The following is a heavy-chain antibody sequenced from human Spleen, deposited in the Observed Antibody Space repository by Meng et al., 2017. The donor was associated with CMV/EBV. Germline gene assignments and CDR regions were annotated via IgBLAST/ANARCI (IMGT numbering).Heavy chain of an antibody. CDR2: ISISGSII. V-gene: IGHV3-11*04. D-gene: IGHD6-13*01. CDR1: GFTLSDYY. CDR3: ARDRVQGLVAAAFPPDP. Sequence: GESLKISCVASGFTLSDYYMSWLRQAPGRGLEWVSLISISGSIIQYADSVKGRFTISRDNARDSVFLSMNSLRGEDTAVYYCARDRVQGLVAAAFPPDPWGQGTLVTVSS. J-gene: IGHJ5*02.